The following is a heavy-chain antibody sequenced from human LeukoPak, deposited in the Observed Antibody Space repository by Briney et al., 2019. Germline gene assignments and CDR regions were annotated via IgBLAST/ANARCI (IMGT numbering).Heavy chain of an antibody. J-gene: IGHJ5*02. V-gene: IGHV3-7*01. CDR3: MTASRSSSWPPPT. CDR1: GFTFSSYW. Sequence: GESLKISCAASGFTFSSYWMNWVRQAPGKGLEWVANIKQDGSEKKYVDSVKGRFTISRDNAKNSLYLQMNSLRAEDTAVYYCMTASRSSSWPPPTWGQGTLVTVSS. D-gene: IGHD6-13*01. CDR2: IKQDGSEK.